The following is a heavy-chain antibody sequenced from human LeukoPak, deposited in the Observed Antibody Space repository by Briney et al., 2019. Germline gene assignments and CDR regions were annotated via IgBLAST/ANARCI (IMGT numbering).Heavy chain of an antibody. CDR1: GFIFTNYY. Sequence: ASVKVSCMASGFIFTNYYMHWVRQAPGQGLEWMGMIDPSGDTTRYAQKFQGRVTMTRDMSTSTVYMELSSLRYEDTAVYYCARGGVLQLLDHWGQGTLVTVSS. J-gene: IGHJ4*02. CDR2: IDPSGDTT. CDR3: ARGGVLQLLDH. V-gene: IGHV1-46*01. D-gene: IGHD6-13*01.